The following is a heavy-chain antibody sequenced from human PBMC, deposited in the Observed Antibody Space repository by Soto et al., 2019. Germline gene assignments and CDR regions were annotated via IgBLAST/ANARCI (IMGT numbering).Heavy chain of an antibody. CDR2: VHHDGNA. D-gene: IGHD1-7*01. CDR3: GRIIGTTSFDS. V-gene: IGHV4-38-2*01. CDR1: LFSIRSTYC. Sequence: SELLSVTYFVSLFSIRSTYCCGFIRQPPGKGLEWIGSVHHDGNAYYPPSVLGRVTISVDTANNQVSLRLRSVTAAYSSIYYCGRIIGTTSFDSWGQGTLVTVSS. J-gene: IGHJ4*02.